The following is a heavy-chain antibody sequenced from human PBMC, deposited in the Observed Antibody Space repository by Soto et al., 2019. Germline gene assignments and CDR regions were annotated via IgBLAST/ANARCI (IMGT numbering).Heavy chain of an antibody. Sequence: SETLSLTCTVSGGSISSSSYYWGWIRQPPGKGLEWIGSIYYSGSTYYNPSLKSRVTISVDTSKNQFSLKLSSVTAADTAVYYCARWDMYYDFWSGFFDYWGQGTLVTVSS. V-gene: IGHV4-39*01. CDR2: IYYSGST. J-gene: IGHJ4*02. CDR1: GGSISSSSYY. D-gene: IGHD3-3*01. CDR3: ARWDMYYDFWSGFFDY.